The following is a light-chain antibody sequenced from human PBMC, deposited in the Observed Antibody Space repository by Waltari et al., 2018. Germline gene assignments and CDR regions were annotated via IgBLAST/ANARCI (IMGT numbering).Light chain of an antibody. CDR2: GAS. CDR3: QQYGSSPRT. Sequence: EIVLTQSPGTLSLSPGEGATLSYRASQSVNTDLAWYQQRPGQAPRLLIYGASSRATGIPDRFSGSGSGTDFTLNISRRDPEDFAVYFCQQYGSSPRTFGQGTKVEVK. J-gene: IGKJ1*01. CDR1: QSVNTD. V-gene: IGKV3-20*01.